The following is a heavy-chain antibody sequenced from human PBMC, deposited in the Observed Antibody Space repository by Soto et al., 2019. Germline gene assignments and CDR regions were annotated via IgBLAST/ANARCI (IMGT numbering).Heavy chain of an antibody. CDR1: GYTFTSYG. Sequence: QVQLVQSGAEVKKPGASVKVSCKASGYTFTSYGITWVRQAPGQGLEWMGWISAYNGNTNYAQKLQGRVTMTTDTTTSTAYMELRSMGSDDTAVYYCARDREQWLVYYYYYYMDVWGKGTTVTVSS. J-gene: IGHJ6*03. CDR2: ISAYNGNT. CDR3: ARDREQWLVYYYYYYMDV. D-gene: IGHD6-19*01. V-gene: IGHV1-18*01.